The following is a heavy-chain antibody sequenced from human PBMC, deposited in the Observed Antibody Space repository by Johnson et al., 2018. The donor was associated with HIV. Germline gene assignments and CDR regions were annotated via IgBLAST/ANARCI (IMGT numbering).Heavy chain of an antibody. J-gene: IGHJ3*01. CDR1: GFTFSSYA. CDR2: ISYDGGNK. D-gene: IGHD6-6*01. Sequence: QVQLVESGGGVVQPGRSLRLSCAASGFTFSSYAMHWVRQAPGKGLEWVAVISYDGGNKYYADSVKGRFTISRDNSKNTVYLQMHSLRAEDTDVYYCGKGGKYSSHRDDGCTVWGQGTMVTVSS. V-gene: IGHV3-30*04. CDR3: GKGGKYSSHRDDGCTV.